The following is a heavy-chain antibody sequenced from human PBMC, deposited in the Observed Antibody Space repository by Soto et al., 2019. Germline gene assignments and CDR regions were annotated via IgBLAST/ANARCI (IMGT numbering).Heavy chain of an antibody. V-gene: IGHV3-23*01. CDR3: AKYYYDSSGYYLALLDY. CDR1: GFSFSSYA. D-gene: IGHD3-22*01. CDR2: ISGSGGST. J-gene: IGHJ4*02. Sequence: GGSLRLSCAASGFSFSSYAMSWVRQAPGKGLEWVSAISGSGGSTYYADSVKGRFTISRDNSKNTLYLQMNSLRAEDTAVYYCAKYYYDSSGYYLALLDYWGQGTLVAVSS.